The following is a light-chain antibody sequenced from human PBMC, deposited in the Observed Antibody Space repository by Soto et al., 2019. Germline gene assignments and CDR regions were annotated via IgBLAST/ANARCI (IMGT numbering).Light chain of an antibody. V-gene: IGKV3-20*01. CDR1: QSVSSSS. CDR2: GVS. CDR3: QQYGTSPFP. J-gene: IGKJ3*01. Sequence: VRTQSPDALAVSPGERATLSCRASQSVSSSSLAWYQHKPGQAPRLLIFGVSTRATGIPDRFSGSGSGTDFTLTISRLEPEDFAVYYCQQYGTSPFPFGPGTKVDI.